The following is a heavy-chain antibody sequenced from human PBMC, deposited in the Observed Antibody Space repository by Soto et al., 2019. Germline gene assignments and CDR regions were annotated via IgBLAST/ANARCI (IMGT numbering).Heavy chain of an antibody. D-gene: IGHD3-10*01. CDR1: GYIFTSYY. V-gene: IGHV1-46*01. CDR2: LSPSNGIT. Sequence: QVHLAQSGTEVKKPRASAKISCKASGYIFTSYYIHWVRQAPGQRPEWMGILSPSNGITDYAQKFRGRVTMTRDTSTSTVHMELSSLRSDDTAVYYCARGESYYFDSWGQGTLVTVSS. J-gene: IGHJ4*02. CDR3: ARGESYYFDS.